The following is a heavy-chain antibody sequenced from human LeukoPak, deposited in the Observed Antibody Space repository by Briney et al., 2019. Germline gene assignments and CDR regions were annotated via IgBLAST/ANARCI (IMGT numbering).Heavy chain of an antibody. V-gene: IGHV4-61*01. D-gene: IGHD1-14*01. CDR1: GGSVSSGSYY. J-gene: IGHJ2*01. CDR2: VYYHGGT. Sequence: SETLSLTCTVSGGSVSSGSYYWSWIRQPPGKGLEWIGYVYYHGGTNYNPSLKSRVTISVDTSKNQFSLKLTSVTAADTAVYYCARRVGTRDWYFDLWGRGTLVTVSS. CDR3: ARRVGTRDWYFDL.